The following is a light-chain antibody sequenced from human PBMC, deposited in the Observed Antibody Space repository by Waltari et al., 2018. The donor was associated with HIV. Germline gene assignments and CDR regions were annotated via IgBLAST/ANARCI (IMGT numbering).Light chain of an antibody. CDR1: NSNIGRNT. CDR2: STN. J-gene: IGLJ2*01. CDR3: ATWDDSLNGVV. V-gene: IGLV1-44*01. Sequence: QSVLTQPPSASGTPGQSVTISCSGSNSNIGRNTVNWYLHLPGTAPKLLIYSTNQRPSGVPDRFSGSKSGTSASLAITGLQSEVEADYYCATWDDSLNGVVFGGGTKLIVL.